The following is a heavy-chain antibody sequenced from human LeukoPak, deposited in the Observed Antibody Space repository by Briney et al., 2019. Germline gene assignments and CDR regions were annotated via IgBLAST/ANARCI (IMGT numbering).Heavy chain of an antibody. D-gene: IGHD3-22*01. CDR1: GGSISSYY. V-gene: IGHV4-59*08. CDR2: IYYSGST. CDR3: ARLSGYPAIFDY. J-gene: IGHJ4*02. Sequence: SETLSLTCTVSGGSISSYYWSWIRQPPGKGLEWIGYIYYSGSTNYNPSLKSRVTISVDTSKNQFSLKLSSVTAADTAVYYCARLSGYPAIFDYWGQGTLVTVSS.